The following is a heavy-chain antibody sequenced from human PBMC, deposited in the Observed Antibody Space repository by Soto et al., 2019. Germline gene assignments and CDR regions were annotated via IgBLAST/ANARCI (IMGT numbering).Heavy chain of an antibody. CDR2: ISYSGST. CDR1: GGSISGHY. Sequence: SETLSLTCTVSGGSISGHYWSWIRQPPGKGLQYIGYISYSGSTNYNPSLKSRVTVSVDTSNNQFSLRLSSVTAADTAVYYCARDVGLQHDTGYYDFWSGKNNWFDPWGQGILVTVSS. D-gene: IGHD3-3*01. CDR3: ARDVGLQHDTGYYDFWSGKNNWFDP. J-gene: IGHJ5*02. V-gene: IGHV4-59*11.